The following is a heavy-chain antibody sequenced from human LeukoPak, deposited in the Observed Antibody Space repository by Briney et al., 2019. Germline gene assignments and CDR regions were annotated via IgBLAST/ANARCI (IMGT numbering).Heavy chain of an antibody. CDR2: INHSGST. J-gene: IGHJ4*02. CDR3: ASTRQLN. Sequence: SETLSLTCAVYGGSFSGYYWSWIRQPPGKGLEWIGEINHSGSTNYNPSLKSRVTISVDTSKNQFSLKLSSVTAADTAVYYCASTRQLNWGQGTLVTVSS. CDR1: GGSFSGYY. V-gene: IGHV4-34*01. D-gene: IGHD1-1*01.